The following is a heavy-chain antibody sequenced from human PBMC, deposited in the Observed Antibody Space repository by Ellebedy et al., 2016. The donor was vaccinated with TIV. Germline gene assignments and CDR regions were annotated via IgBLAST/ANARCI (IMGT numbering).Heavy chain of an antibody. V-gene: IGHV4-34*01. CDR3: VRGPYDGTGYYYPY. CDR1: GGSFSGYY. D-gene: IGHD3-22*01. CDR2: INHTGST. Sequence: SETLSLXXAVYGGSFSGYYWSWIRQSPGKGLEWIGEINHTGSTNYNPSLKSRVTISVDTSKNQFFLKLSSVTAADTAVYYCVRGPYDGTGYYYPYWGQGTLVTVSS. J-gene: IGHJ4*02.